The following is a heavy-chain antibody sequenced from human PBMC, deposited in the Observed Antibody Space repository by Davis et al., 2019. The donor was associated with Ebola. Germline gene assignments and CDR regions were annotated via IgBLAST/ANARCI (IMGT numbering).Heavy chain of an antibody. Sequence: GGSLRLSCAASGFTFSSYDIHWVRQVTGKGLEWVSTIDTAGDTYYGDSVKGRFTISRDNSKNTLYLQMNGLRVEDTAIYYCAKDTSNIWFDIWGQGTNVTVSS. CDR3: AKDTSNIWFDI. J-gene: IGHJ3*02. V-gene: IGHV3-13*01. D-gene: IGHD1-26*01. CDR2: IDTAGDT. CDR1: GFTFSSYD.